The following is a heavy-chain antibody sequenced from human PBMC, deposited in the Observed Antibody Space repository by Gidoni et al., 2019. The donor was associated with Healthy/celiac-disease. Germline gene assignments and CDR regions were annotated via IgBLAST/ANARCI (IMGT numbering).Heavy chain of an antibody. V-gene: IGHV4-61*02. J-gene: IGHJ6*03. CDR2: IYTSGST. Sequence: QVQLQESGPGLVKPSQTLSLTCTVSGGSISSGSYYWSWIRQPAGKGLEWIGRIYTSGSTNYHPSLKSRVTISVDTSKNQFSLKLSSVTAADTSVYYCARAGLYYMDVWGKGTTVTVSS. CDR1: GGSISSGSYY. CDR3: ARAGLYYMDV. D-gene: IGHD6-19*01.